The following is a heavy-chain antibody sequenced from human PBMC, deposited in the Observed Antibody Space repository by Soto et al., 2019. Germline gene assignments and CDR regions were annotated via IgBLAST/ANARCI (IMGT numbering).Heavy chain of an antibody. Sequence: QVQLVESGGGVVQPGRSLRLSCAASGFTFSSYGMHWVRQAPGKGLEWVAVISYDGSNNYYADSVKGRFTISRDNSKNTLYLQMNSLRAEDTAVYYWAKDTLRQTLTTLGYWGQGTLVTGSS. J-gene: IGHJ4*02. CDR2: ISYDGSNN. V-gene: IGHV3-30*18. CDR1: GFTFSSYG. D-gene: IGHD4-17*01. CDR3: AKDTLRQTLTTLGY.